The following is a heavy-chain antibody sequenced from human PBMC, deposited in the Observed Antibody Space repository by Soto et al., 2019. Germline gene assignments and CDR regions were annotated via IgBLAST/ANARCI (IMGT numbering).Heavy chain of an antibody. V-gene: IGHV4-39*01. D-gene: IGHD2-2*01. CDR3: ARRGYCSSTSCYPI. J-gene: IGHJ3*02. CDR1: GGSISSSSYY. CDR2: IYYSGST. Sequence: SETLSLTCTVSGGSISSSSYYWGWIRQPPGKGLEWIGSIYYSGSTYYNPSLKSRVTISEDTSKNQFSRRLSSVTAADTAVYYCARRGYCSSTSCYPIWGQGTMVTVSS.